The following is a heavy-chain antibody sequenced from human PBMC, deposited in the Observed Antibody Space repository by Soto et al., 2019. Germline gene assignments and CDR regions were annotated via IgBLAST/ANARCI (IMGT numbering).Heavy chain of an antibody. D-gene: IGHD3-10*01. Sequence: PSETLSLTCTVSGGSISSSSYYWGWIRQPPGKGLEWIGSIYYSGSTYYNPSLKSRVTISVDTSKNQFSLKLSSVTAADTAVYYCARERGSYYGSGSSEYNWFDPWGQGTLVTVSS. V-gene: IGHV4-39*02. CDR2: IYYSGST. CDR1: GGSISSSSYY. J-gene: IGHJ5*02. CDR3: ARERGSYYGSGSSEYNWFDP.